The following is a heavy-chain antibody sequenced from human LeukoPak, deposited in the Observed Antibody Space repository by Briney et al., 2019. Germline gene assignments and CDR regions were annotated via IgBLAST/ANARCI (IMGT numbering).Heavy chain of an antibody. J-gene: IGHJ4*02. CDR3: ARRHRETYYYESSGYLDY. CDR2: IKQDGSEK. V-gene: IGHV3-7*01. D-gene: IGHD3-22*01. Sequence: QPGGSLRLSCAASGFTFTNYWMSWVRQAPGKGLEWVASIKQDGSEKYYVESVKGRFTISRDNAKNLLYLQMNSLRVEDTAVYYCARRHRETYYYESSGYLDYWGQGTPVTVSS. CDR1: GFTFTNYW.